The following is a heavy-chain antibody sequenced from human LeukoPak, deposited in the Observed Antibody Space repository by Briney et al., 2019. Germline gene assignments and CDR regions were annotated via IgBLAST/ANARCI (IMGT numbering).Heavy chain of an antibody. CDR3: ARHVTIAVAGRAYYFDY. D-gene: IGHD6-19*01. CDR2: INHSGST. V-gene: IGHV4-34*01. CDR1: GGSFSGYY. Sequence: PSETLSLTCAVYGGSFSGYYWSWIRQPPGKGLEWIGEINHSGSTNYNPSLKSRVTISVDTSKHQFSLKLSSVTAADTAVYYCARHVTIAVAGRAYYFDYWGQGTLVTVSS. J-gene: IGHJ4*02.